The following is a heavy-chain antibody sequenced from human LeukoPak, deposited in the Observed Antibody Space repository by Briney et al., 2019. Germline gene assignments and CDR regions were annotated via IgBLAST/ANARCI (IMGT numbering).Heavy chain of an antibody. CDR1: GYTFTGYL. J-gene: IGHJ4*02. CDR3: VRTYCTTTSCGDLAY. D-gene: IGHD2-8*01. Sequence: GGSVKVSCKASGYTFTGYLMHWVRQAPGQGLEWMGWINPNSGGTNYAQKFQGRVTMTRDTSISTAYMDLIRLTSDDAAVYYCVRTYCTTTSCGDLAYWGQGTLVTVSS. CDR2: INPNSGGT. V-gene: IGHV1-2*02.